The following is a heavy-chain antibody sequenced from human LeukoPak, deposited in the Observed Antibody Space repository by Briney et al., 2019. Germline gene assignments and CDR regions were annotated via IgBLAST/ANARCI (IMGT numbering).Heavy chain of an antibody. CDR1: GFTFSSYS. V-gene: IGHV3-21*01. D-gene: IGHD3-16*01. J-gene: IGHJ5*02. CDR2: ISRSGRYI. Sequence: GGSLRLSCAASGFTFSSYSMNWVRQAPGKGLEWVSSISRSGRYIYYADSVRGRFTISRDNAENLLYLQMNSLRAEDTAVFYCAREDMITFGGVPGWFDPWGQGTLVTVSS. CDR3: AREDMITFGGVPGWFDP.